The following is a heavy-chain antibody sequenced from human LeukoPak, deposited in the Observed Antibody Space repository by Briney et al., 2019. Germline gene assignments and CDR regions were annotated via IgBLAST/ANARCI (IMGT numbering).Heavy chain of an antibody. J-gene: IGHJ6*03. D-gene: IGHD5-18*01. V-gene: IGHV4-34*01. Sequence: PSETLSLTCAVYGGSFSGYYWSWIRQPPGKGLEWIGEINHSGSTNYNPSLKSRVTISVDTSKNQFSLKPSSVTAADTAVYYCARGRRSRGYSYGYYYYMDVWGKGTTVTVSS. CDR3: ARGRRSRGYSYGYYYYMDV. CDR1: GGSFSGYY. CDR2: INHSGST.